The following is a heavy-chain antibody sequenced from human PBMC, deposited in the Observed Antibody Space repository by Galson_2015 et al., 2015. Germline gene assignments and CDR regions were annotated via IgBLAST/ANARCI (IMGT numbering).Heavy chain of an antibody. D-gene: IGHD6-13*01. Sequence: SLRLSCAASGSTVSSNYMSWVRQAPGKGLEWVSVIYSGGNTYYADSVKGRFTISRDNSKSTLYLQMNSLRAADTAVYYCARGGYSSSWYSFDYWGQGTLVTVSS. J-gene: IGHJ4*02. CDR1: GSTVSSNY. CDR3: ARGGYSSSWYSFDY. CDR2: IYSGGNT. V-gene: IGHV3-66*02.